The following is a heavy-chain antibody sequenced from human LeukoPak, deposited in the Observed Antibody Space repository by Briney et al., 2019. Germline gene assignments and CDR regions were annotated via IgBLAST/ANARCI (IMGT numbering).Heavy chain of an antibody. CDR1: GYTFIGYY. J-gene: IGHJ4*02. D-gene: IGHD4-17*01. V-gene: IGHV1-18*04. CDR2: ISAYNGNT. CDR3: ARDRGEYGDHYFDY. Sequence: ASVKVSCKASGYTFIGYYMHWVRQAPGQGLEWMGWISAYNGNTNYAQKLQGRVTMTTDTSTSTAYMELRSLRSDDTAVYYCARDRGEYGDHYFDYWGQGTLVTVSS.